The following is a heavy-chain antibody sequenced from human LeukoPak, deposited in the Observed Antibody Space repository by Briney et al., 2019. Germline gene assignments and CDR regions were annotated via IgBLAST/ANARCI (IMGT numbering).Heavy chain of an antibody. Sequence: GSLSVSCTASGFTFRTSAISGVRETPGGGLGWVSAITGSGDGTKYADSVKGRFTISRDNSKNTVYLQMNSLRVEDTALYYCARRITATTPFDYWGQGTLVIVSS. J-gene: IGHJ4*02. V-gene: IGHV3-23*01. CDR2: ITGSGDGT. D-gene: IGHD3-16*01. CDR1: GFTFRTSA. CDR3: ARRITATTPFDY.